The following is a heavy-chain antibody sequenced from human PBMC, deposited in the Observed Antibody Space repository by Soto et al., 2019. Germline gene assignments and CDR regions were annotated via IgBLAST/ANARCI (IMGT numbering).Heavy chain of an antibody. CDR1: GFTFSNYA. D-gene: IGHD1-26*01. CDR2: ISGSGGST. J-gene: IGHJ4*02. Sequence: PGGSLRLSCAGSGFTFSNYAMSWVRQAPGKGLAWVSAISGSGGSTYYADSVKGRFTISRDNSKNTLYLQMNSLRAEDTALYYCAKVPVGATGRFDYWGQGTLVIVSS. V-gene: IGHV3-23*01. CDR3: AKVPVGATGRFDY.